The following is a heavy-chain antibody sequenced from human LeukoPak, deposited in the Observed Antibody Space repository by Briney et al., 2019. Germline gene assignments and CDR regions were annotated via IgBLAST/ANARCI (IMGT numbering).Heavy chain of an antibody. J-gene: IGHJ4*02. CDR2: IYYSGST. V-gene: IGHV4-39*07. D-gene: IGHD6-13*01. CDR1: GGSINRINYY. Sequence: PSETLSLTCTVSGGSINRINYYWGWIRQPPGKGLEWIGTIYYSGSTYSNPSLKSRVAISVGTSKNQFSLKLSSVTAADTAVYYCVKTNSWPDYYFDYWGQGTLVTVSS. CDR3: VKTNSWPDYYFDY.